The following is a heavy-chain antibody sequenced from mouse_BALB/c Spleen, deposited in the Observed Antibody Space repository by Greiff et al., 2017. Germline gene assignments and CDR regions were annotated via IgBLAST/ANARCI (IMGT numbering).Heavy chain of an antibody. CDR1: GYTFTDYN. CDR3: ARWWDGYYFDY. D-gene: IGHD1-1*02. J-gene: IGHJ2*01. Sequence: EVKLVESGPELVKPGASVKISCKASGYTFTDYNMHWVKQSHGKSLEWIGYIYPYNGGTGYNQKFKSKATLTVDNSSSTAYMELRSLTSEDSAVYYCARWWDGYYFDYWGQGTTLTVSS. CDR2: IYPYNGGT. V-gene: IGHV1S29*02.